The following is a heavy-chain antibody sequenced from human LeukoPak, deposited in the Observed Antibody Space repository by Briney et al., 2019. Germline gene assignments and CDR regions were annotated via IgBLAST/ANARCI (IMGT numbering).Heavy chain of an antibody. J-gene: IGHJ4*02. Sequence: PSETLSLTCTVSGGSISSYYWSWIRQPPGKGLEWLGYIYYSGSTNYNPSLKSRVTISVDTSKNQFSLKLSSVTAADTAVYYCTRRRGSATVYYFDYWGQGTLVTVSS. CDR3: TRRRGSATVYYFDY. V-gene: IGHV4-59*01. CDR1: GGSISSYY. CDR2: IYYSGST. D-gene: IGHD3-16*01.